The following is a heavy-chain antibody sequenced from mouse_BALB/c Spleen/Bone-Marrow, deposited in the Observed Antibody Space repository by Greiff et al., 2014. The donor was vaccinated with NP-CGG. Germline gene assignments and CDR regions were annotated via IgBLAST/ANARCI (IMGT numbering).Heavy chain of an antibody. V-gene: IGHV1-7*01. CDR2: INPNTGYT. D-gene: IGHD3-1*01. CDR3: ARWGQLGLRKDGFAY. CDR1: GYTFITYW. Sequence: QVQLQQSGAELAKPGASVKMSCKASGYTFITYWMHWVKQRPGQGLEWIGYINPNTGYTEYNQKFKDKATLTADRSSTTAYMQLSSLTSEDSAVYSCARWGQLGLRKDGFAYWGQGTLVTVSA. J-gene: IGHJ3*01.